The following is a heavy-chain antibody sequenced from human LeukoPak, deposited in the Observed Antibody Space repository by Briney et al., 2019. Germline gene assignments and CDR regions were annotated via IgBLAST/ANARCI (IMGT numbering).Heavy chain of an antibody. CDR2: ISAYNGNT. V-gene: IGHV1-18*01. D-gene: IGHD6-13*01. CDR3: AREWGIAAAGSQYYYGMDV. J-gene: IGHJ6*02. CDR1: GYTFTSYG. Sequence: ASVKVSCKASGYTFTSYGISWVRQAPGQGLEWMGWISAYNGNTNYAQKLQGRVTMTTDTSTSTAYMELRSLRSDDTAVYYCAREWGIAAAGSQYYYGMDVWGQGTTVTVSS.